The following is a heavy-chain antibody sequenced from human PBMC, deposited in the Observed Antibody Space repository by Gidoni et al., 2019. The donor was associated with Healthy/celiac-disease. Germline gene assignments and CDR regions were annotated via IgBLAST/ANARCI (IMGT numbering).Heavy chain of an antibody. J-gene: IGHJ3*02. D-gene: IGHD5-12*01. Sequence: EVQLVESGGVVVQPGGSLRLSCAASGFTFDDYTMHWVRQAPGKGLEWVSLISWDGGSTYYADSVKGRFTISRDNSKNSLYLQMNSLRTEDTALYYCAKDVAPIRHDAFDIWGQGTMVTVSS. CDR1: GFTFDDYT. CDR2: ISWDGGST. V-gene: IGHV3-43*01. CDR3: AKDVAPIRHDAFDI.